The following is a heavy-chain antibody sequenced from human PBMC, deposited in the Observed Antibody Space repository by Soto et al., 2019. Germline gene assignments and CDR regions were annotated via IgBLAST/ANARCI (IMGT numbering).Heavy chain of an antibody. CDR1: GFTFSSYD. V-gene: IGHV3-64*01. D-gene: IGHD1-7*01. CDR3: VSRVSGNYDY. J-gene: IGHJ4*02. Sequence: EVQLAESGGGMVQPGGSLRLSCVASGFTFSSYDMHWVRQAPGKGLEYVSSISSNGGTTYYGNSVKGRFTISRDNSKNTLYLQMGRLRAEDMAVYYCVSRVSGNYDYWGQGTPVTSSS. CDR2: ISSNGGTT.